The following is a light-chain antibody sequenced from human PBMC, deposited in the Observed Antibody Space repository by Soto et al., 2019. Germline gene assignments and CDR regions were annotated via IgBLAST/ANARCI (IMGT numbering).Light chain of an antibody. CDR3: QQYNNWPLT. CDR1: QSVSSN. V-gene: IGKV3-15*01. J-gene: IGKJ4*01. CDR2: GAS. Sequence: EIVMTQSPATLSVSPGERDTLSCRAMQSVSSNLAWYQQKPGQAPRHLIYGASTRATGIPARFSGSGSGTEFTLTFSSLQSEDFAVYYCQQYNNWPLTFGGGTKVDIK.